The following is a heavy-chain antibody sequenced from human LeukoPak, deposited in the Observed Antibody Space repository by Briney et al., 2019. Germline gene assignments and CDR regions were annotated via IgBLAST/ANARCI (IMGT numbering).Heavy chain of an antibody. J-gene: IGHJ4*02. CDR2: ITSKTDGGPT. V-gene: IGHV3-15*01. D-gene: IGHD3-10*01. CDR3: TTGITMVRGVIHLIDY. Sequence: GGSLRLSCAPSGFTFSNAWMSWVRQPPGRGRVWVRRITSKTDGGPTDYAAPVKGRFTISRDDSKNTLYLQMNSLKTEDTAVYYCTTGITMVRGVIHLIDYWGQGTLVTVSS. CDR1: GFTFSNAW.